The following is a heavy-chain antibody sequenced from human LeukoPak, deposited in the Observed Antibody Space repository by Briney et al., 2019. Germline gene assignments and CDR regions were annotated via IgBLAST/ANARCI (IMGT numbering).Heavy chain of an antibody. Sequence: PGGSLRLSCAASGFTFSNAWMSWVRQAPGKGLEWVGRIKSKSDGETVEYAAPVKGRFTISRNDSKKTLYLQMNSLKSEDTGMYYCSTLGVVVPSNWGQGTLVTVSS. J-gene: IGHJ4*02. V-gene: IGHV3-15*01. D-gene: IGHD2-2*01. CDR2: IKSKSDGETV. CDR1: GFTFSNAW. CDR3: STLGVVVPSN.